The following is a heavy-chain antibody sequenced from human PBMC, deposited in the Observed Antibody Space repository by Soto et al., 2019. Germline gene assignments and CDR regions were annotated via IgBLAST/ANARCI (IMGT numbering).Heavy chain of an antibody. V-gene: IGHV4-31*03. CDR2: IYYSGST. D-gene: IGHD4-17*01. CDR1: GGSISSGGYY. Sequence: PSETLSLTCTVSGGSISSGGYYWSWIRQHPGKGLEWIGYIYYSGSTYYNPSLKSRVTISVDTSKNQFSLKLSSVTAADTAVYYCARAFHDYGDYGIDYWGQGTLVTVSS. CDR3: ARAFHDYGDYGIDY. J-gene: IGHJ4*02.